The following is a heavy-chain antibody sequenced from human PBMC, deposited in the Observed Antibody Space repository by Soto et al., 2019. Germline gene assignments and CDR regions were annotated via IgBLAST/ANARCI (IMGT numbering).Heavy chain of an antibody. CDR2: ISSSGSTI. CDR1: GFTFSSYE. V-gene: IGHV3-48*03. Sequence: GGSLRLSCAASGFTFSSYEMNWVRQAPGKGLEWVSYISSSGSTIYYADSVKGRFTISRDNAKNSLYLQMNSLRAEDTAVYYCARGAKGGVYSSSSGAFDIWGQGTMVTVSS. CDR3: ARGAKGGVYSSSSGAFDI. D-gene: IGHD6-6*01. J-gene: IGHJ3*02.